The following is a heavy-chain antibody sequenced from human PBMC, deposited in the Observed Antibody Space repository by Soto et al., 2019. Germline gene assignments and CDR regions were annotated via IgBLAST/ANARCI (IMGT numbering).Heavy chain of an antibody. Sequence: EVQLLESGGGLVQPGGSLRLSCAASGFTFSSYAMSWVRQAPGKGLEWVSAISGSGGSTYYADSVKGRFTISRDNYNKTLYLQMNSLRAEETAVYYCAERSDDYVGGSYRQIDYWGQGTLVTVSS. CDR2: ISGSGGST. CDR3: AERSDDYVGGSYRQIDY. D-gene: IGHD3-16*02. J-gene: IGHJ4*02. CDR1: GFTFSSYA. V-gene: IGHV3-23*01.